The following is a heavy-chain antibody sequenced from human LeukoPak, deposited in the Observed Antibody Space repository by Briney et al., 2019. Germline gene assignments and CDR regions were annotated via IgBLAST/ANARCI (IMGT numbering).Heavy chain of an antibody. V-gene: IGHV4-34*01. D-gene: IGHD3-22*01. CDR3: ARPYYYDSSGYFSSNWFDP. J-gene: IGHJ5*02. CDR2: INHSGST. Sequence: PSETLSLTCTVSGGSISGYYWSWIRQPPGKGLEWIGEINHSGSTNYNPSLKSRVTISVDTSKNQFSLKLSSVTAADTAVYYCARPYYYDSSGYFSSNWFDPWGQGTLDTVSS. CDR1: GGSISGYY.